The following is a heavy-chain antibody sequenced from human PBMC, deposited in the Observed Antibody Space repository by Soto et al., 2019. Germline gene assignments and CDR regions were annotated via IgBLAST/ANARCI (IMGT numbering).Heavy chain of an antibody. Sequence: PGGSLRLSCAASGFTLNSYAMNWVRQAPGKGLEWVSGISARGEKTYYADSVKGRFTISRGNSKNTVYLQMNSLRAKDTAVFYCAKALPMYYYDSSGYSDYYYDMDVWGQGTTVTVSS. CDR3: AKALPMYYYDSSGYSDYYYDMDV. D-gene: IGHD3-22*01. CDR2: ISARGEKT. CDR1: GFTLNSYA. V-gene: IGHV3-23*01. J-gene: IGHJ6*02.